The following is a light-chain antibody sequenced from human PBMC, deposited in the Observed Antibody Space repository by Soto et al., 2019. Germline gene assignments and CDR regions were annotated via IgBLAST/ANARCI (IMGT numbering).Light chain of an antibody. Sequence: IQLTQSPSSLSASVGDRVTITCRASQGIGSYLAWYQQKPGEAPKLLIYAASTLKRGVPSRFSGSGSGTDFALAISSLAAEDFATYYCQHLISYSSSFGGGTKVDIK. CDR3: QHLISYSSS. J-gene: IGKJ4*01. CDR2: AAS. CDR1: QGIGSY. V-gene: IGKV1-9*01.